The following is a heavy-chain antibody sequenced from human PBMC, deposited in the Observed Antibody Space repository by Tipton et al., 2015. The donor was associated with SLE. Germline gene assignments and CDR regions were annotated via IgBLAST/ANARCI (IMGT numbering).Heavy chain of an antibody. Sequence: TLSLTCTVSGGSISNYYWNWIRQPPGKGLEWIGYIFYSGSTNYNPSLKSRVTISLDTSRNHFSLRLSSVTAADTAVYYCARSHSSGRDYYYYMDVWGNGTTVTVS. D-gene: IGHD6-19*01. J-gene: IGHJ6*03. CDR1: GGSISNYY. CDR3: ARSHSSGRDYYYYMDV. V-gene: IGHV4-59*01. CDR2: IFYSGST.